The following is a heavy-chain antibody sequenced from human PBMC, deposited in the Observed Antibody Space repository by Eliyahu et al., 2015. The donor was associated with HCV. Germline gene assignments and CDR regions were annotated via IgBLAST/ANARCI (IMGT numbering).Heavy chain of an antibody. Sequence: QLQLQESGPGLVKPSETLSLTCTVSGDSXSSSSYYWGWIRQPPGKGLEWIGGIYYSGSTYYNPSLKSRVTISVDTSKNQFSLKLSSVTAADTAVYYCARHSSGWIKYFDYWGQGTLVTVSS. CDR3: ARHSSGWIKYFDY. CDR1: GDSXSSSSYY. V-gene: IGHV4-39*01. CDR2: IYYSGST. D-gene: IGHD6-19*01. J-gene: IGHJ4*02.